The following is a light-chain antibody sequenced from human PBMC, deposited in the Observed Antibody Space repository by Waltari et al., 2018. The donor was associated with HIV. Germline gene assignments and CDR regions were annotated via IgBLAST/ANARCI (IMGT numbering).Light chain of an antibody. V-gene: IGLV2-14*01. Sequence: QSALTQPASVSGSPGKSITISCIGSSSDIGAYNFVSWYQQRPGKAPKLMIYEVSDRPSGSANRFSGSKSGITAALPISGLQADDEADYYCASYTRSGILLFGGGTRLTVL. J-gene: IGLJ2*01. CDR2: EVS. CDR3: ASYTRSGILL. CDR1: SSDIGAYNF.